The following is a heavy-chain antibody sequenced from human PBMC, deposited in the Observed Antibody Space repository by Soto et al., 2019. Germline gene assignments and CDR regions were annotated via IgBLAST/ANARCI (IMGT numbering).Heavy chain of an antibody. CDR2: ISAYNGNT. CDR1: GYTFTSYG. Sequence: QVQLVQSGAEVKKPGASVKVSCKASGYTFTSYGSSWVRQAPGQGLEWMGWISAYNGNTNYSQKLQGRVTMTTDTSTSTAYMELRSLRSDDTAVYYCARDPYNWNYERIYYGMDVWGQGTTVTVSS. V-gene: IGHV1-18*04. CDR3: ARDPYNWNYERIYYGMDV. J-gene: IGHJ6*02. D-gene: IGHD1-7*01.